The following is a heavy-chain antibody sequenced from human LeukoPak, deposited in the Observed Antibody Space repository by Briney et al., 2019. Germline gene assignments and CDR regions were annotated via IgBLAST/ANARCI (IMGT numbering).Heavy chain of an antibody. J-gene: IGHJ4*02. CDR1: GFTVSTNY. Sequence: QPGGSLRLSCAASGFTVSTNYMSWVRQAPGKGLEWVSSISGGSTYYADSRKGRFTISRDNSKNTLHLQMNSLRAEDTAVYYCKKVVTMIVVAHRRFDYWGQGTLVTVSS. D-gene: IGHD3-22*01. CDR3: KKVVTMIVVAHRRFDY. CDR2: ISGGST. V-gene: IGHV3-38-3*01.